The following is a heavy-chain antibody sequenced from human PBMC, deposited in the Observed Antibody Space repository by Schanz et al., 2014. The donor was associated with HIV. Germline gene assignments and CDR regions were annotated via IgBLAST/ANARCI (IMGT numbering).Heavy chain of an antibody. V-gene: IGHV4-34*01. D-gene: IGHD1-1*01. J-gene: IGHJ5*01. CDR3: ASGTDDFPPDS. CDR2: VYESGGT. CDR1: GGSFNGHY. Sequence: QVQVQQWGAGLLKPSETLTLTCLVHGGSFNGHYWTWIRQPPGRGLEWIGDVYESGGTDYSRSFKSRVTFPVDTTNSGVSMILCSWTAADTAVYYCASGTDDFPPDSWGHGAQVIVSS.